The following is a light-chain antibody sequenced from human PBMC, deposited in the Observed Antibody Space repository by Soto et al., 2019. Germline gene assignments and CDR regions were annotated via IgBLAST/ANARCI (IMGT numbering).Light chain of an antibody. CDR3: QHYGGSPRYT. CDR2: GAS. J-gene: IGKJ2*01. V-gene: IGKV3-20*01. CDR1: QSVSSNY. Sequence: EIVLTQSPGTLSLSPGERATLSCRASQSVSSNYLAWYQQKPGQAPRLLIYGASSRATGIPDRFSGSGSGTDFTLTISGLEPEDFAVYYCQHYGGSPRYTFGQGTKLEIK.